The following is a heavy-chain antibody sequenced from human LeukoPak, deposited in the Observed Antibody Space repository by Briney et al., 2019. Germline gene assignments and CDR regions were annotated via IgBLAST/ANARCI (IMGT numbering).Heavy chain of an antibody. CDR1: GYTFTSYG. J-gene: IGHJ6*02. CDR2: ISAYNGNT. V-gene: IGHV1-18*01. Sequence: GASVTVSFTASGYTFTSYGISWVRQAPGQGLEWMGWISAYNGNTNYAQKLQGRVTMTTDTSTSTAYMELRSLRSDDTAVYYCAILRAFYYYYGMDVWGQGTTVTVSS. CDR3: AILRAFYYYYGMDV.